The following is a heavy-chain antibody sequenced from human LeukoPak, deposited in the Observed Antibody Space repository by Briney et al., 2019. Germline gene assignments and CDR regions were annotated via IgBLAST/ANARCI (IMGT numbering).Heavy chain of an antibody. CDR2: ISGSGGST. D-gene: IGHD3-22*01. J-gene: IGHJ4*02. V-gene: IGHV3-23*01. CDR1: GFTFSSYA. Sequence: PGGSLRLSCAASGFTFSSYAMSWVRQAPGKGLEWVSAISGSGGSTYYADSVKGRFTVSRDNSKNTLYLQMNSPRAEDTAVYYCAKASYDSSGYYYGRYYFDYRGQGTLVTVSS. CDR3: AKASYDSSGYYYGRYYFDY.